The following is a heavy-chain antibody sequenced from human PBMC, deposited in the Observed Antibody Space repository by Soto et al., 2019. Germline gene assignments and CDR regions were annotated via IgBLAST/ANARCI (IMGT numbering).Heavy chain of an antibody. CDR3: ARGRSGDYVLEYYGLDV. CDR2: IGTAGDT. V-gene: IGHV3-13*01. Sequence: EVQLVESGGGLVQPGGSLRLSCAASGFTFSSYDMHWVRQATGKGLEWVSAIGTAGDTYYPGSVKGRFTISRENAKNSLYLQMNRLRAEDTAGYYCARGRSGDYVLEYYGLDVWGQGTTVTVSS. J-gene: IGHJ6*02. CDR1: GFTFSSYD. D-gene: IGHD4-17*01.